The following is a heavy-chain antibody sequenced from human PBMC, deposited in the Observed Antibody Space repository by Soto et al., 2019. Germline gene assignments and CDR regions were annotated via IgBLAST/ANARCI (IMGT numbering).Heavy chain of an antibody. CDR2: IKQDGSEK. D-gene: IGHD3-16*01. Sequence: VGSLRLSCAASGFTFSSYWMSWVRQAPGKGLEWLANIKQDGSEKYYVDSVKGRFTISRDNAKNSLYLQMNSLRAEDTAVYYCARVREGGAFDIWGQGTMVTVSS. CDR3: ARVREGGAFDI. V-gene: IGHV3-7*03. J-gene: IGHJ3*02. CDR1: GFTFSSYW.